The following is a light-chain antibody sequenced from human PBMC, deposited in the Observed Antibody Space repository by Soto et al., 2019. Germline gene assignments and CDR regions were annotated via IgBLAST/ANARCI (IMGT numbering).Light chain of an antibody. CDR2: VTS. Sequence: EIVLTQSPGTLSLSPGETATLSCKASQTISSYVAWYQQKPGQSPTLLISVTSTSAPGIPDRFSGGGSGADFTLTISRLEPEDFAVYYCLQYGSSPTFGGGTRV. CDR1: QTISSY. V-gene: IGKV3-20*01. CDR3: LQYGSSPT. J-gene: IGKJ4*01.